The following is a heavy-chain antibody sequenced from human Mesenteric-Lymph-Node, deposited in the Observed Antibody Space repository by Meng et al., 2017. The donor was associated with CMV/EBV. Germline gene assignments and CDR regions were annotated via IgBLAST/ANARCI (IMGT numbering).Heavy chain of an antibody. Sequence: LSLTCAASGFTFSDYYMHWIRQAPGKGLEWVSYISSGGATISYADAVRGRFTISRDNAKNSLYLQMNSLRAEDTAVYYCARYCSSTSCSMWYYYYYGMDVWGQGTTVTVSS. J-gene: IGHJ6*02. CDR1: GFTFSDYY. D-gene: IGHD2-2*01. CDR2: ISSGGATI. V-gene: IGHV3-11*04. CDR3: ARYCSSTSCSMWYYYYYGMDV.